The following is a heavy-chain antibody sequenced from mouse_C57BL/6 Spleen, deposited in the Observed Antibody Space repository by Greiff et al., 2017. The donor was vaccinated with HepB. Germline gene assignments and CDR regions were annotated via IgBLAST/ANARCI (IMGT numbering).Heavy chain of an antibody. CDR1: GLNIKNTY. V-gene: IGHV14-3*01. D-gene: IGHD1-1*02. CDR3: ASVEAFAY. J-gene: IGHJ3*01. Sequence: VQLQQSVAELVRPGASVKLSCTASGLNIKNTYMHWVKQRPDQGLEWIGRIDPANGNTKYAPKFQGKATMTADTSSNTAYLPLSSLTSEDTAIYYCASVEAFAYWGQGTLVTVSA. CDR2: IDPANGNT.